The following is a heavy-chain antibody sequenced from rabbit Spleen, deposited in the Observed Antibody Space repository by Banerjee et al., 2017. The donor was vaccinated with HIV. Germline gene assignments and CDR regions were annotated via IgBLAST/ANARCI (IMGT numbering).Heavy chain of an antibody. CDR1: GIDFSSYYY. V-gene: IGHV1S45*01. Sequence: QEQLEESGGDLVKPGGTLTLTCKASGIDFSSYYYMCWVRQAPGKGLEWIACIYTGSSGSTYYASWANGRFTISKTSSTTVTLQMTSLTAADTATYFCARDLTDVIGWNFARWGPGTLVTVS. CDR2: IYTGSSGST. CDR3: ARDLTDVIGWNFAR. J-gene: IGHJ6*01. D-gene: IGHD1-1*01.